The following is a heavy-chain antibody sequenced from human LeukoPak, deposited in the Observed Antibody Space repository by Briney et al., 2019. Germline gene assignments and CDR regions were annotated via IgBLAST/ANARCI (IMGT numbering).Heavy chain of an antibody. CDR3: ARRLIAVSAFDI. Sequence: ASVKVSCKASGYTFTGYNMHWVRQAPGQGLEWMGWINPNRVGTNYAQKFQGRVTMTRDTSISTAYMELSRLRSDDTAVYYCARRLIAVSAFDIWGQGTMVTVSS. V-gene: IGHV1-2*02. CDR1: GYTFTGYN. D-gene: IGHD6-19*01. CDR2: INPNRVGT. J-gene: IGHJ3*02.